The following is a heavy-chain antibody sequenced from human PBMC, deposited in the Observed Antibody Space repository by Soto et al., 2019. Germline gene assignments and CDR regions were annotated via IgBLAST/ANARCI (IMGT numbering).Heavy chain of an antibody. CDR3: ASRSRSDYYDSSGYYYYGMDV. CDR1: GGTFSSYA. CDR2: IIPIFGTA. D-gene: IGHD3-22*01. Sequence: SVKVSCKASGGTFSSYAISWVRQAPGQGLEWMGGIIPIFGTANYAQKFQGRVTITADESTSTAYMELSSLRSEDTAVYYCASRSRSDYYDSSGYYYYGMDVWGQGTTVTVSS. J-gene: IGHJ6*02. V-gene: IGHV1-69*13.